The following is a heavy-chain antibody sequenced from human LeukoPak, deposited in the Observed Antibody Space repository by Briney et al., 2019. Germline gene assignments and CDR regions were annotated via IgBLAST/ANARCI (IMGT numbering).Heavy chain of an antibody. V-gene: IGHV3-53*01. CDR1: GFTVSSNY. CDR3: ATSTAWPGFFDC. J-gene: IGHJ4*02. CDR2: IYSAGGT. Sequence: PGGSLRLSCAASGFTVSSNYMSWVRQAPGKGLEWVSVIYSAGGTYYADSVKGRFTISRDNSKNTLYLQMNSLRAEDTAVYYCATSTAWPGFFDCWGQGTLVTVSS. D-gene: IGHD2-21*02.